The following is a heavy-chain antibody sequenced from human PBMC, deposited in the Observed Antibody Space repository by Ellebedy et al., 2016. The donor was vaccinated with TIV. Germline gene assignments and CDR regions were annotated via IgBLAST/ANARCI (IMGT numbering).Heavy chain of an antibody. V-gene: IGHV4-59*01. CDR2: IYYSGST. J-gene: IGHJ6*02. D-gene: IGHD1-7*01. CDR3: ARDYLVNYASWDYYYGMDV. CDR1: GGSISSYY. Sequence: MPSETLSLTCTVSGGSISSYYWSWIRQPPGKGLEWIGYIYYSGSTNYNPSLKSRVTISVDTSKNQFSLKLSSVTAADTAVYYCARDYLVNYASWDYYYGMDVWGQGTTVTVSS.